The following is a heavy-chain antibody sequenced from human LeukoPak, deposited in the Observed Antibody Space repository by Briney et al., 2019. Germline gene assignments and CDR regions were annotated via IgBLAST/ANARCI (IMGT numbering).Heavy chain of an antibody. J-gene: IGHJ5*02. CDR3: ARGYSSSWYSVYWFDP. D-gene: IGHD6-13*01. Sequence: ASVKVSCKASGYTFTSYDINWVRQAGGQGRDWMGCMNPNRDNTGYTQRFQGRVTMTRNTTLSTAYMEQSSLRSEDTAVYYCARGYSSSWYSVYWFDPWGQRTLVTVSS. V-gene: IGHV1-8*01. CDR1: GYTFTSYD. CDR2: MNPNRDNT.